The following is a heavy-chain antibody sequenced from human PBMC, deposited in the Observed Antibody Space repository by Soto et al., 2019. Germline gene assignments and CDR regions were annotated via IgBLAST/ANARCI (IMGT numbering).Heavy chain of an antibody. V-gene: IGHV3-21*01. CDR3: ASHPRDSGGYWYYFDY. J-gene: IGHJ4*02. CDR2: ISSSSSYI. D-gene: IGHD3-22*01. Sequence: EVQLVESGGGLVKPGGSLRLSCAASGFTFSSYSMNWVRQAPGKGLEWVSSISSSSSYIYYADSVKGRFTISRDNAKNSLYLQMNSLRAEDTAVYYCASHPRDSGGYWYYFDYWGQGPLVTVSS. CDR1: GFTFSSYS.